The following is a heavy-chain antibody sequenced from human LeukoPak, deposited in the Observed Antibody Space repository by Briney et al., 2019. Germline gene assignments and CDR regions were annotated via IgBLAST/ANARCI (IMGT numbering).Heavy chain of an antibody. CDR1: GYTFTSYY. CDR3: ARSDSSSWYANWFDP. Sequence: ASVKVSCKASGYTFTSYYMHWVRQAPGQGLEWMGIINPSGGSTSYAQKFQGRVTMTRDMSTSTVYMELSSLRSEDTAVYYCARSDSSSWYANWFDPWGQGTLVTVSS. J-gene: IGHJ5*02. V-gene: IGHV1-46*01. CDR2: INPSGGST. D-gene: IGHD6-13*01.